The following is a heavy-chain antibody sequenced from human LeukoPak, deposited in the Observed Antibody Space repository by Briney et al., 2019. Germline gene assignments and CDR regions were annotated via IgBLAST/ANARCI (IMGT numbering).Heavy chain of an antibody. J-gene: IGHJ4*02. D-gene: IGHD3-3*01. CDR3: ARSTIFGVVPYY. Sequence: PSETLSLTCSVYGGSFSDYYWTWIRQPPGKGLEWIGYIYYSGSTYYNPSLKSRVTISVDTSKNQFSLKLSSVTAADTAVYYCARSTIFGVVPYYWGQGTLVTVSS. CDR2: IYYSGST. CDR1: GGSFSDYY. V-gene: IGHV4-30-4*08.